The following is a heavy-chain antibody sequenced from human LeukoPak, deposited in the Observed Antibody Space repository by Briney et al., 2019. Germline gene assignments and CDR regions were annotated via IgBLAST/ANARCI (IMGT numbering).Heavy chain of an antibody. J-gene: IGHJ3*02. CDR3: ASGGYGAFDI. CDR1: GFTFSSYW. V-gene: IGHV3-74*01. Sequence: PGVSLRLSCAASGFTFSSYWMHWVRQAPGKGLVWVSRINSDGSSTSYADSVEGRFTISRDNAKNTLYLQMNSLRAEDTAVYYCASGGYGAFDIWGQGTMVTVSS. D-gene: IGHD6-13*01. CDR2: INSDGSST.